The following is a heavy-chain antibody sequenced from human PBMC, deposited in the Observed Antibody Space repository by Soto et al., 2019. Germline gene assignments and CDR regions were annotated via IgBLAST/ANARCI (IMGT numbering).Heavy chain of an antibody. Sequence: EVQLVESGGGLVKPGGSLRLSCAASGFTFSSYSMNWVRQAPGKGLEWVSSIRSSSSYIYYADSVKGRFTISRDNAKNSLYLQMNSLRAEDTAVYYCSRDQYSSGLYRLSWGQGTLVTVSS. J-gene: IGHJ4*02. V-gene: IGHV3-21*01. CDR2: IRSSSSYI. CDR3: SRDQYSSGLYRLS. D-gene: IGHD6-19*01. CDR1: GFTFSSYS.